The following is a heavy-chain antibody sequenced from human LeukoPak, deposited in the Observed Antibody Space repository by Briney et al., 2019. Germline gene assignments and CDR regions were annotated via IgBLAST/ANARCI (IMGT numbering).Heavy chain of an antibody. Sequence: GGSLRLSCAASGFTFSSYAMSWVRQAPGKGLEWVSAISGSGGSTYYADSVKGRFTISRDNSKNTLYLQMNSLRAEDTAVYYCAKLSAGNYYDSSGYYSEDAEYFQHWGQGTLVTVSS. V-gene: IGHV3-23*01. CDR1: GFTFSSYA. J-gene: IGHJ1*01. CDR2: ISGSGGST. CDR3: AKLSAGNYYDSSGYYSEDAEYFQH. D-gene: IGHD3-22*01.